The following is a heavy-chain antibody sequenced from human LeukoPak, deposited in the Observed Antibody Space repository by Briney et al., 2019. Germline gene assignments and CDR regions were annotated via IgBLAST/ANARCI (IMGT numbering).Heavy chain of an antibody. V-gene: IGHV1-2*02. CDR1: GYTFTGCY. CDR3: ARGSLFEDYGGNPPFEY. CDR2: INPNSGGT. D-gene: IGHD4-23*01. Sequence: ASVKVSCKASGYTFTGCYMHWVRQAPGQGLEWMGWINPNSGGTNYAQKFQGRVTMTRDTSISTAYMELSRLRSDDTAVYYCARGSLFEDYGGNPPFEYWGQGTLVTVSS. J-gene: IGHJ4*02.